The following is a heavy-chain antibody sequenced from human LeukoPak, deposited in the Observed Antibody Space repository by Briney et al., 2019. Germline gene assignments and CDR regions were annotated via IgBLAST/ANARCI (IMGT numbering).Heavy chain of an antibody. CDR1: GGSFSAYY. CDR3: ARHSGDYYDSSALTPKGFQH. CDR2: INHSGSA. D-gene: IGHD3-22*01. V-gene: IGHV4-34*01. Sequence: SETLSLTCTVYGGSFSAYYWSWVRQPPGKGLEWVGEINHSGSANYNPSLKSRVTISLDTSKNQFSLKLTSVTAADTAVYYCARHSGDYYDSSALTPKGFQHWGQGTLVTVSS. J-gene: IGHJ1*01.